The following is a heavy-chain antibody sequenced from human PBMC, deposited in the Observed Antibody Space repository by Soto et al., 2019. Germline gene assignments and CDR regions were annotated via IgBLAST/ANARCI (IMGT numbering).Heavy chain of an antibody. CDR2: ISGSGGST. D-gene: IGHD4-17*01. CDR3: AKEVYYGGNYDY. J-gene: IGHJ4*02. V-gene: IGHV3-23*01. Sequence: PVGSLRLSCAASGFTFSSYAMSWVRQAPGKGLEWVSAISGSGGSTYYADSVKGRFTISRDNSKNTLYLQMNGLRAEDTAVYYCAKEVYYGGNYDYWGQGTLVTVSS. CDR1: GFTFSSYA.